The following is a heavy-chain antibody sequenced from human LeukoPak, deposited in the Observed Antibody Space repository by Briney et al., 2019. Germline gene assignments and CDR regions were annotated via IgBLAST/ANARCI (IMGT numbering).Heavy chain of an antibody. J-gene: IGHJ5*02. V-gene: IGHV3-7*01. Sequence: GGSLRLSCAASGFTFSSYWMSWVRQAPGKGLEWVANIKQDGSEKYYVDSVKGRFTISRDNAKNSLYLQMNSLRAEDTAVYYCARSYCSSTSCYEWGDSGWFDPWGQGTLVTVSS. CDR1: GFTFSSYW. D-gene: IGHD2-2*01. CDR2: IKQDGSEK. CDR3: ARSYCSSTSCYEWGDSGWFDP.